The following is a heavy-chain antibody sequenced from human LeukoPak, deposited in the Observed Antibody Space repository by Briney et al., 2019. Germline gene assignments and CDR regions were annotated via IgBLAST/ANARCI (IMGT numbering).Heavy chain of an antibody. CDR3: AREVAVASRGVDWFDP. CDR1: GYSISSGYY. V-gene: IGHV4-38-2*02. Sequence: PSETLSLTCTVSGYSISSGYYWGWIRQPPGKGLEWIGSIYHSGSTYYNPSLKSRVTISVDTSKNQFSLKLSSVTAADTAVYYCAREVAVASRGVDWFDPWGQGTLVTVSS. J-gene: IGHJ5*02. D-gene: IGHD6-19*01. CDR2: IYHSGST.